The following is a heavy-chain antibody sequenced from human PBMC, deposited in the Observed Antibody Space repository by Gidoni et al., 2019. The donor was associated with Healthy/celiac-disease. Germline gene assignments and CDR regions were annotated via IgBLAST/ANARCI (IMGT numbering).Heavy chain of an antibody. J-gene: IGHJ3*02. D-gene: IGHD2-15*01. Sequence: EVQLVQSGAEVKKPGESLKISCKGSGYSFTSYWIGWVRQMPGKGLEWMGIIYPGDSETRYSPSFQGQVTISADKSISTAYLQWSSLKASDTAMYYCARGDIVVVVAATPGAFDIWGQGTMVTVSS. CDR1: GYSFTSYW. CDR2: IYPGDSET. CDR3: ARGDIVVVVAATPGAFDI. V-gene: IGHV5-51*01.